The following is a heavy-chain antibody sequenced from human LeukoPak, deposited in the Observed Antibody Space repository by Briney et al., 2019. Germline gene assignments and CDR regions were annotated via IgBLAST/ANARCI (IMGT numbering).Heavy chain of an antibody. CDR3: ARGGEMATIPRAFDI. CDR2: IIPIFGTA. CDR1: GGTFSSYA. V-gene: IGHV1-69*05. Sequence: ASVKVSCKASGGTFSSYAISWVRQAPGQGLEWMGGIIPIFGTANYAQKFQGRVTITTDESTSTAYMELSSLRSEDTAVYYCARGGEMATIPRAFDIWGQGTMVTVSS. D-gene: IGHD5-24*01. J-gene: IGHJ3*02.